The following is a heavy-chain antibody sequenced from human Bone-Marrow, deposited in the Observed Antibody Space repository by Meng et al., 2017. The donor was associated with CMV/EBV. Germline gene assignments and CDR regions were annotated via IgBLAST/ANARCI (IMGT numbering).Heavy chain of an antibody. D-gene: IGHD1-26*01. CDR1: GFIFSEST. CDR2: IRNKAQSYTT. V-gene: IGHV3-72*01. Sequence: GGSLRLSCSVSGFIFSESTAHWVRQATGKGLEWVGRIRNKAQSYTTEYAASVKGRFTILRDDATSSLYLQMNSLKTEDTAVYYCARVIRGAGILDAFDIWGQGTKVTVSS. J-gene: IGHJ3*02. CDR3: ARVIRGAGILDAFDI.